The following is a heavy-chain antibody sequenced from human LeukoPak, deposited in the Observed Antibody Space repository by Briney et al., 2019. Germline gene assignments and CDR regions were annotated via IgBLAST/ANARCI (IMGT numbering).Heavy chain of an antibody. CDR1: GFTFSTYS. CDR3: ARTRLPYSSSSVAYYFDY. D-gene: IGHD6-6*01. J-gene: IGHJ4*02. Sequence: PGGSLRLSCAASGFTFSTYSMNWVRQAPGKGLEWVSCISTSSYIYYADSVKGRFTISRDNAKNSLYLQMNSLRAEDTAVYYCARTRLPYSSSSVAYYFDYWGQETLVTVSS. CDR2: ISTSSYI. V-gene: IGHV3-21*01.